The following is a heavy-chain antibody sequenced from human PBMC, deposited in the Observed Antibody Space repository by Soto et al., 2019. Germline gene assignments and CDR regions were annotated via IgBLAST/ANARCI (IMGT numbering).Heavy chain of an antibody. CDR1: GYTFTSYA. J-gene: IGHJ4*02. CDR2: LNGGNGNT. CDR3: ARVGHYDSSGYYLALDH. V-gene: IGHV1-3*01. Sequence: GASVKVSCKASGYTFTSYAMQWVRQAPGQSLEWMGWLNGGNGNTKYSQTFQGRLTISRDTSATTAYMELSSLRSEDTAVYYCARVGHYDSSGYYLALDHWGQGTLVTVSS. D-gene: IGHD3-22*01.